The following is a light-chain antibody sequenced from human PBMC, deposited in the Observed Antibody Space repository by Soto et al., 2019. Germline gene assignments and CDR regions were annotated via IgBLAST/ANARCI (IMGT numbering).Light chain of an antibody. Sequence: EIVMTQSPATLSVSPGERATLSCRASQSVSSNLAWYQQKPGQAPRLLIYGASTRATGIPARFSGSGSGTDFTLTISRLEPEDSAVYFCQQYNNWPWTVGQGTKVDIK. CDR2: GAS. J-gene: IGKJ1*01. CDR3: QQYNNWPWT. CDR1: QSVSSN. V-gene: IGKV3-15*01.